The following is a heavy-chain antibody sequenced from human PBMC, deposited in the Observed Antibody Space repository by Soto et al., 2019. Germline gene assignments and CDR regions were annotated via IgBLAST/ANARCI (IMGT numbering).Heavy chain of an antibody. D-gene: IGHD2-2*01. CDR3: ARLRLLWVPSPIRNRPYCCGYGRYG. V-gene: IGHV4-30-4*01. Sequence: SETLSLTCTVSGGSISSGDYYWSWIRQPPGKGLEWIGDIYYSGSTYYNPSLKSRVIISVDTSKNQFSLKLSSVTAADTAVYYCARLRLLWVPSPIRNRPYCCGYGRYGLGQGTTVTGPS. CDR1: GGSISSGDYY. CDR2: IYYSGST. J-gene: IGHJ6*01.